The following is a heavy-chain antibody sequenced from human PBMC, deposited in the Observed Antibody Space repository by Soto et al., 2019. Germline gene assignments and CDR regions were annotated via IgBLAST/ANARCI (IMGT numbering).Heavy chain of an antibody. J-gene: IGHJ4*02. CDR1: GYTFTIYG. CDR3: AREVDVDYYCSGSWPLFDY. CDR2: ISAYNGNT. Sequence: ASLKVSCKASGYTFTIYGISWVRQAPGEGLEWMGWISAYNGNTNYAQKLQGRVTMTTDTSTSTAYMELRSLRSDDTAVYYCAREVDVDYYCSGSWPLFDYWGQGTLVTVSS. D-gene: IGHD3-10*01. V-gene: IGHV1-18*01.